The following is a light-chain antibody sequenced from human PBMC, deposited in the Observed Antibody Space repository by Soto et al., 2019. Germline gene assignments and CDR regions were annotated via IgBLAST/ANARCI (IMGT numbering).Light chain of an antibody. CDR1: QSVSSY. Sequence: VLTQSPATLSLSPGESATLSCRASQSVSSYLAWYQQKPGQGPRLLIYDASNRATGVSARFSGSGSGTDFTLTISSLETEDFAVYYCHQRSSWPLGSFGQGTKVEIK. V-gene: IGKV3-11*01. J-gene: IGKJ1*01. CDR2: DAS. CDR3: HQRSSWPLGS.